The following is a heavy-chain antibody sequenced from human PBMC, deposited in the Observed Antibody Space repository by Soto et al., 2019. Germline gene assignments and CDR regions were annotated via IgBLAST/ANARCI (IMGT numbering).Heavy chain of an antibody. J-gene: IGHJ4*02. CDR2: IKQDGSEE. CDR1: GFTFSTYW. V-gene: IGHV3-7*04. D-gene: IGHD3-10*01. Sequence: EVQLVESGGGLVQPGGSLRLSCAASGFTFSTYWMSWVRQAPGKGLEWVANIKQDGSEEYYVDSVKGRFTISRDNAKNSLYLQMNSLRGEDTAVYYCARTHGAYYAWDYWGQGTLVTASS. CDR3: ARTHGAYYAWDY.